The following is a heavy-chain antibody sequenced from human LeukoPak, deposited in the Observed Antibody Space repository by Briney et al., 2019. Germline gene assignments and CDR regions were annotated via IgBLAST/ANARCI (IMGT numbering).Heavy chain of an antibody. CDR1: GGSFSGYY. D-gene: IGHD3-22*01. Sequence: PSETLSLTCAVYGGSFSGYYWSWIRQPPGKGLEWIGEINHSGSTNYNPSLKSRVTISVDTSKNQFSLKLSSVTAADTAVYYCARDQGTIILGYFDYWGQGTLVTVSS. CDR2: INHSGST. CDR3: ARDQGTIILGYFDY. V-gene: IGHV4-34*01. J-gene: IGHJ4*02.